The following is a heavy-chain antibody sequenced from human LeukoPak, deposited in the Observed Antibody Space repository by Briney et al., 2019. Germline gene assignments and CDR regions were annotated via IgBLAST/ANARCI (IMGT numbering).Heavy chain of an antibody. Sequence: GGSLRLSCAASGFTFSSYAMSWVRQAPGKGLEWVSAISGSGGSTYYADSVKGRFTISRDNSENTLYLQMNSLRAEDTAVYYCARGYGDYGDAFDIWGQGTMVTVSS. CDR3: ARGYGDYGDAFDI. V-gene: IGHV3-23*01. J-gene: IGHJ3*02. CDR1: GFTFSSYA. D-gene: IGHD4-17*01. CDR2: ISGSGGST.